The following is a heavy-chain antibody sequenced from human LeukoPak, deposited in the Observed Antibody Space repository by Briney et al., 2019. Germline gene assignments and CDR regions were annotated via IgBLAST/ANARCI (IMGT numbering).Heavy chain of an antibody. D-gene: IGHD6-13*01. V-gene: IGHV4-61*02. CDR1: GGSISSGSYY. CDR2: IYTSGST. CDR3: ARRGSSWYSAFDI. J-gene: IGHJ3*02. Sequence: SETLSLTCTVSGGSISSGSYYWSWIRQPAGKGLEWIGRIYTSGSTNYNPSLKSRVTISVDTSKNQFSLKLSSVTAADTAVYYCARRGSSWYSAFDIWGQGTMVTVSS.